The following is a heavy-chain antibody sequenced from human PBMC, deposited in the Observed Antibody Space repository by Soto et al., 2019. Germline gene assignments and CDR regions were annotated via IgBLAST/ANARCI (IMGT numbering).Heavy chain of an antibody. CDR1: GFTFHDYA. D-gene: IGHD6-13*01. V-gene: IGHV3-9*01. CDR2: ISFNSVSI. CDR3: AKGIVTIPAAGIDY. J-gene: IGHJ4*02. Sequence: EVQLVESGGDLVQPGRSLRLSCAASGFTFHDYAMHWVRQPPGKGLEWVSGISFNSVSISYADSVKGRFTISRDNAKNSLYLEMNSLRVEDTAFYYCAKGIVTIPAAGIDYWGQGTLVTVSS.